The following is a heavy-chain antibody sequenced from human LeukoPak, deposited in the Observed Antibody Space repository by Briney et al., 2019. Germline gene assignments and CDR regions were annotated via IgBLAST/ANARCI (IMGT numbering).Heavy chain of an antibody. CDR3: AKDRGGFGELVD. CDR2: ISGSGGST. Sequence: GGSLRLSCLVSGFTFSSYGMSWVRQDPGKGLEWVSGISGSGGSTYYADSVKGRFTISRDNSKNTLYLQMNSLRAEDTAVYYCAKDRGGFGELVDWGQGTLVTISS. V-gene: IGHV3-23*01. CDR1: GFTFSSYG. J-gene: IGHJ4*02. D-gene: IGHD3-10*01.